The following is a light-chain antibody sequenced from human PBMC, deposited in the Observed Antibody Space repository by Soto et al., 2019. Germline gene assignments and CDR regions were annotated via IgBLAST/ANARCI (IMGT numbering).Light chain of an antibody. J-gene: IGLJ7*01. CDR1: SSNIGAGYD. CDR3: QSYDSSLSGYV. CDR2: GNS. Sequence: QSVLTQPPSVSGAPGQRVTISCTGRSSNIGAGYDVHWYQQLPGTAPKLLIYGNSNRPSGVPDRFSGSKSGTSASLAITGLQAEDEADYYCQSYDSSLSGYVFGGGTQLTVL. V-gene: IGLV1-40*01.